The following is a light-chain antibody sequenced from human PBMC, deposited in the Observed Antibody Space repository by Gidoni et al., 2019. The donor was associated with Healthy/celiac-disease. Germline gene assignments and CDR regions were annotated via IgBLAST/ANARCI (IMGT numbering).Light chain of an antibody. CDR2: LGS. Sequence: DIVMTQSPLSLPVTPGEPASISCRSSQSLLHSNGYNYLDWYLQKPGQSPQLLIYLGSTRASGVPDRFSGSGSGTDFTLKISRVEAEDVGVYYCMQALQTPPTFGQXTKVEIK. J-gene: IGKJ1*01. CDR1: QSLLHSNGYNY. CDR3: MQALQTPPT. V-gene: IGKV2-28*01.